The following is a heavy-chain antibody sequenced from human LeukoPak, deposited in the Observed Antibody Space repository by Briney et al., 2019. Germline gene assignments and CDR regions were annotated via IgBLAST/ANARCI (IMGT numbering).Heavy chain of an antibody. CDR2: INHSGST. CDR1: GGSFSGYY. V-gene: IGHV4-34*01. Sequence: SETLSLTCAVYGGSFSGYYWSWIRRPPGKGLEWIGEINHSGSTNYNPSLKSRVTISVDTSKNQFSLKLSSVTAADTAVYYCARSGSGWSSFDYWGQGTLVTVSS. D-gene: IGHD6-19*01. CDR3: ARSGSGWSSFDY. J-gene: IGHJ4*02.